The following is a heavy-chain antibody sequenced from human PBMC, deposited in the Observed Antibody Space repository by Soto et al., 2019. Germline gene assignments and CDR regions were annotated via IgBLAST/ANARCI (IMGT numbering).Heavy chain of an antibody. CDR1: GDSVSSNSAA. V-gene: IGHV6-1*01. D-gene: IGHD6-19*01. Sequence: QVPLQQSGPGLVKPSQTLSLTCAISGDSVSSNSAAWNWIRQSPSRGLEWLGRTYYRSKWYNDYAVSVKSRITNNPDTSKNQFSLQLNSVTPEDTAVYYCARDDIGAVAGGYYGMDVWGQGTTVTVSS. J-gene: IGHJ6*02. CDR3: ARDDIGAVAGGYYGMDV. CDR2: TYYRSKWYN.